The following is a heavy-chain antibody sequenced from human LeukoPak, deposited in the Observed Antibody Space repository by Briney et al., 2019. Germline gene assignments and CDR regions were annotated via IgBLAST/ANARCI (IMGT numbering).Heavy chain of an antibody. V-gene: IGHV3-23*01. CDR1: GFTFRSYA. CDR2: ISGSGGST. Sequence: PGGSLRLSCAASGFTFRSYAMSWVRQAPGKGLEWVSAISGSGGSTYYADSVKGRFTISRDNSKNTLYLQMNSLRAEDTAVYDCATGGWIQLWFGDYWGQGTLVTVSS. D-gene: IGHD5-18*01. J-gene: IGHJ4*02. CDR3: ATGGWIQLWFGDY.